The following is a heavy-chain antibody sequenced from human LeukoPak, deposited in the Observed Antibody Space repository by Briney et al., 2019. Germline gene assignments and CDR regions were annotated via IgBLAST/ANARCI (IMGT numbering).Heavy chain of an antibody. J-gene: IGHJ3*02. Sequence: GGSLRLSCAASGFIFSRYAMSWVRQAPGKGLEWVSVIYSGGSTYYADSVKGRFTISRDNSKNTLYLQMNSLRAEDTAVYYCARDLISDAFDIWGQGTMVTVSS. CDR3: ARDLISDAFDI. V-gene: IGHV3-53*01. CDR2: IYSGGST. CDR1: GFIFSRYA.